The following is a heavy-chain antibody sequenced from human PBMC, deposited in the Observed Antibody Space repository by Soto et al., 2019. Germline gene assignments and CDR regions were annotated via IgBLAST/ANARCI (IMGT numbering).Heavy chain of an antibody. J-gene: IGHJ4*02. CDR2: IAYSGST. CDR3: ATTATPATGLYFFDS. D-gene: IGHD6-25*01. CDR1: GGSISSGNYY. Sequence: TLSLTCTVSGGSISSGNYYWSWIRQPPGKGLEWIGFIAYSGSTYYSTSLKSRVTISVDTSKIQFSLNLSFVTAPAPPVSYCATTATPATGLYFFDSWGSGSLVT. V-gene: IGHV4-30-4*01.